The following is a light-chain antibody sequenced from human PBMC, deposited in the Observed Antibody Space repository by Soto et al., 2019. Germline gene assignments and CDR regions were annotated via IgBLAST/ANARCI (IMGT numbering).Light chain of an antibody. V-gene: IGLV2-23*03. CDR1: GSAVGSYNL. CDR2: EGN. CDR3: CSYVDTSAFVR. Sequence: QSALTQPASISGSPGQSITISCAGTGSAVGSYNLVSWYQQHPGKAPNLLIYEGNKRPSGVSRRFSGSKSDNTASLTISGLQAEDEAEYYCCSYVDTSAFVRFGGGTKLTVL. J-gene: IGLJ3*02.